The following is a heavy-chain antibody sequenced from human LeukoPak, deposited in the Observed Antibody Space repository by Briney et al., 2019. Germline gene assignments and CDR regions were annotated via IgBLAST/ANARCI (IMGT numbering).Heavy chain of an antibody. CDR1: GGSISSGGYY. J-gene: IGHJ4*02. CDR2: IYYSGST. V-gene: IGHV4-31*03. Sequence: PSETLSLTCTVFGGSISSGGYYWSWIRQHPGKGLEWIGYIYYSGSTYYNPSLKSRVTISVDTSKNQFSLKLSSVTAADTAVYYCARGGDSYGWFASTGLDYWGQGTLVTVSS. CDR3: ARGGDSYGWFASTGLDY. D-gene: IGHD5-18*01.